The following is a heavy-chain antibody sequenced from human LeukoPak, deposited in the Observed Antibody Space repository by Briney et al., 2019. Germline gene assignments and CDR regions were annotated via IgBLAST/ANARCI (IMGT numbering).Heavy chain of an antibody. J-gene: IGHJ5*02. Sequence: PSETLSLTCTVSGGSLSSGGYSWSWIRQPPGKGLEWIGYIYHSGSTVYNPSLKSRVTMSVDRSKNQFSLNLNSVTAADTAVYYCARGKILMVRGITISFDPWGQGTLVTVSS. CDR2: IYHSGST. V-gene: IGHV4-30-2*01. CDR1: GGSLSSGGYS. CDR3: ARGKILMVRGITISFDP. D-gene: IGHD3-10*01.